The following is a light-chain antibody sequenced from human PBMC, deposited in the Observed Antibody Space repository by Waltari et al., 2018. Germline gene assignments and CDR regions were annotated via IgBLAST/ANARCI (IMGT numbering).Light chain of an antibody. CDR3: QHYVRLPGT. CDR2: GAS. Sequence: IVLTQSPGTLSLSPGERATLSCRASQPVSRSLAWYQQKPGQAPKLLIYGASTRATGIPDRFTGSGSGTDFSLTISSLEPEDFAIYFCQHYVRLPGTFGQGTKVEIK. CDR1: QPVSRS. V-gene: IGKV3-20*01. J-gene: IGKJ1*01.